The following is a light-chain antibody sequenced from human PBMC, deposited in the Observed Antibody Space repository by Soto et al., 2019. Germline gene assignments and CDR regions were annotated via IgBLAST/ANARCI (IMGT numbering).Light chain of an antibody. CDR3: QQYNNWPPA. V-gene: IGKV3-15*01. CDR1: QSVSGN. Sequence: EIVVTQSPATLSVSPGERATLSCRASQSVSGNLAWYQQKPGQAPRLLIYGASTKATGIPARFSGSGSGTEFTLTISSLQSEDFAVYYCQQYNNWPPAFGQGTKVEIK. J-gene: IGKJ1*01. CDR2: GAS.